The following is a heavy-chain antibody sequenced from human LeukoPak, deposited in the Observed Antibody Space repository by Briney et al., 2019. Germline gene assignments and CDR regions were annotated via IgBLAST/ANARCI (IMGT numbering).Heavy chain of an antibody. CDR2: INPNQGDT. Sequence: ASVIVSCKSSGYTFTDYYIHWVRQPPAQGLEWKGWINPNQGDTKIEHKFHDRVTLTRATSISTDSLELTNQRRQDTAMYFYYRPHGDYYNWIDPWGQGTLVTVSS. J-gene: IGHJ5*02. D-gene: IGHD4-17*01. V-gene: IGHV1-2*07. CDR1: GYTFTDYY. CDR3: YRPHGDYYNWIDP.